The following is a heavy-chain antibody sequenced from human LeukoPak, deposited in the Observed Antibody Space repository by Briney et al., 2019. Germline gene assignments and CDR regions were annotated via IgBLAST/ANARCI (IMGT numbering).Heavy chain of an antibody. J-gene: IGHJ6*02. CDR2: ISAYNGNT. Sequence: GASVTVSCKASGYTFTSYGISWVRQAPGQGLEWMGWISAYNGNTNYAQKLQGRVTMTTDTSTSTAYMELRSLRSDDTAVYYCARGPWSNGDRYGMDVWGQGTTVTVSS. CDR3: ARGPWSNGDRYGMDV. V-gene: IGHV1-18*01. D-gene: IGHD4-17*01. CDR1: GYTFTSYG.